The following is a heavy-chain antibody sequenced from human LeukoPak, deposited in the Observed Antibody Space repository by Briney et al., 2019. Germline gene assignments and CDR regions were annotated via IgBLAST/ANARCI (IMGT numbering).Heavy chain of an antibody. CDR3: ARHLNNCGDDCYIFDY. Sequence: PSETLSLTCTVSGGSIFSYYWSWIRQPPGKGLEWMGYIYYSGSTNYNPSLKSRVSISVDASKNQFSLRVSSVTAADTAVYYCARHLNNCGDDCYIFDYWGQGTLVTVSS. V-gene: IGHV4-59*08. J-gene: IGHJ4*02. CDR2: IYYSGST. D-gene: IGHD2-21*01. CDR1: GGSIFSYY.